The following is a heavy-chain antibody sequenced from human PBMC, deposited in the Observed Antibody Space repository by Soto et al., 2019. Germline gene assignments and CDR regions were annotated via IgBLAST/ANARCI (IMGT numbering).Heavy chain of an antibody. CDR3: ARVSATGTRWFDP. D-gene: IGHD6-13*01. V-gene: IGHV4-31*03. Sequence: TLSLTCNVSGGSISSGAYYWGWIRQHPGKGLEWIGYISHRGPAYYTPSLKSRVSLSVDPSKSQYSLNVTSLTAADTAVYYCARVSATGTRWFDPWGPGTLVTVYS. J-gene: IGHJ5*02. CDR1: GGSISSGAYY. CDR2: ISHRGPA.